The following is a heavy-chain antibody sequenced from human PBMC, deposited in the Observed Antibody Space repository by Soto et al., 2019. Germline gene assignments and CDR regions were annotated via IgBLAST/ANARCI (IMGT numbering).Heavy chain of an antibody. CDR2: INPSGDSR. D-gene: IGHD3-22*01. V-gene: IGHV1-46*01. Sequence: ASVKVSCKASGFSFSDYFMHWVRQAPGQGLEWMGIINPSGDSRNYAQKFQGRVTITRDTSTSTVYMDLNSLRAADTAVYYCARDLGYYDSDGYLDYWGQGTLVTVSS. CDR3: ARDLGYYDSDGYLDY. CDR1: GFSFSDYF. J-gene: IGHJ4*02.